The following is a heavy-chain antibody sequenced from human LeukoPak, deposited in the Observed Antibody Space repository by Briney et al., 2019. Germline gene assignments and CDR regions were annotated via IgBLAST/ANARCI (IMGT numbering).Heavy chain of an antibody. J-gene: IGHJ3*02. Sequence: PGGSLRLSCAASGFTFSSYSMNWVRQAPGKGLEWVSSISSSSSYIYYADSVKGRFTISRDNAKNSLCLQMNSLRAEDTAVYYCARDRIVGATSAFDIWGQGTMVTVSS. CDR3: ARDRIVGATSAFDI. CDR1: GFTFSSYS. D-gene: IGHD1-26*01. CDR2: ISSSSSYI. V-gene: IGHV3-21*01.